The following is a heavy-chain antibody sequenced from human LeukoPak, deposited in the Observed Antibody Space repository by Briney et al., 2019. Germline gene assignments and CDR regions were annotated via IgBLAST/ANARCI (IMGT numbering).Heavy chain of an antibody. CDR1: GFTFSDYY. V-gene: IGHV3-11*01. D-gene: IGHD5-12*01. J-gene: IGHJ5*02. Sequence: GGSLRLSCAASGFTFSDYYMSWIRQAPGKGLEWVSYISSSGSTIYYADSVKGRFTISRDNAKNSLYLQMNSLRAEDTAVYYCARDVRPNLVATRGLFDPWGQGTLVTVSS. CDR3: ARDVRPNLVATRGLFDP. CDR2: ISSSGSTI.